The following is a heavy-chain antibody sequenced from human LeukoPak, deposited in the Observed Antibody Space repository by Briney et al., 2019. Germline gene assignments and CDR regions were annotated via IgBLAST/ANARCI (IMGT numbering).Heavy chain of an antibody. CDR3: TTEVYGSGRRSDDY. Sequence: GGSLRLSCAASGFTFSNAWMSWVRQAPGKGLEWVGRIKSKTDGGTTDYAAPVKGRFTISRDDSKNTLYLQMNSLKTEDTAVYYCTTEVYGSGRRSDDYWGQGTLVTVSS. V-gene: IGHV3-15*01. CDR1: GFTFSNAW. CDR2: IKSKTDGGTT. D-gene: IGHD3-10*01. J-gene: IGHJ4*02.